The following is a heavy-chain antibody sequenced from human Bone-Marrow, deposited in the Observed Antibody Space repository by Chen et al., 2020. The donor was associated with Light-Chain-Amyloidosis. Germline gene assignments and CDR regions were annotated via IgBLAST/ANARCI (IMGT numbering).Heavy chain of an antibody. Sequence: QVQLHQRGAGLLMPAESLSLTCAGLGGSLNGYYWTWIRQSPGEGLAWIGEIDRSGGTHYNSSLKSRITMSLDTSNKEFSLKLTSVTAADTAVYFCAKFNPDFGDFECWGQGSLVTGSS. D-gene: IGHD3-10*01. CDR1: GGSLNGYY. V-gene: IGHV4-34*01. CDR2: IDRSGGT. J-gene: IGHJ4*02. CDR3: AKFNPDFGDFEC.